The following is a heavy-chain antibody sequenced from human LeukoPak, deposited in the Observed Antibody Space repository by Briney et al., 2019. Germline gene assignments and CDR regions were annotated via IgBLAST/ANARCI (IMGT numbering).Heavy chain of an antibody. Sequence: PGGSLRLSCAASGFIFKNYAMNWVRQAPGKGLEWVSAITSSGGSTYYADSVKGRFTISRDNSKNTLSLQMNSLRAEDTAVYYCARAGGGNQPGRWXQGTLVTVSS. CDR1: GFIFKNYA. V-gene: IGHV3-23*01. D-gene: IGHD4-23*01. J-gene: IGHJ4*02. CDR2: ITSSGGST. CDR3: ARAGGGNQPGR.